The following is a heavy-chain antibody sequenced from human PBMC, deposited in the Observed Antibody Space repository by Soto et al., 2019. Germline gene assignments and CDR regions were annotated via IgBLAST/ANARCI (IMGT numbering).Heavy chain of an antibody. V-gene: IGHV4-4*02. J-gene: IGHJ6*03. Sequence: QVQLQESGPGLVKPSGTLSLTCAVSSGSISSSNWWSWVRQPPGKGLEWIGEIYHSGSTNYNPSLKSRLTISVDKSKNQFSLKLSTVTAADTAVYYCARGAVGVAATGYYYYYYMDVWGKGTTVTVSS. CDR1: SGSISSSNW. CDR3: ARGAVGVAATGYYYYYYMDV. D-gene: IGHD2-15*01. CDR2: IYHSGST.